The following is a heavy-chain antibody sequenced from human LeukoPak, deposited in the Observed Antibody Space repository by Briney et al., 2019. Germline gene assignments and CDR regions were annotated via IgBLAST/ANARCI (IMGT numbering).Heavy chain of an antibody. D-gene: IGHD3-22*01. J-gene: IGHJ4*02. CDR3: ARDFYDTSGYYYDY. V-gene: IGHV3-21*01. Sequence: GGSLRLSCAVSGFTFSRYSMNWVRQAPGKGLVWVSSISGSSSYKYYADSVKGRFTISRDNAKNSLYLQMNSLRAEDTAVYYCARDFYDTSGYYYDYWGQGTLVTVSS. CDR1: GFTFSRYS. CDR2: ISGSSSYK.